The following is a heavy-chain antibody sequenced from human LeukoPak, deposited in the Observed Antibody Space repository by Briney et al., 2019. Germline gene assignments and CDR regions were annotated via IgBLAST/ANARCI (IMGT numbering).Heavy chain of an antibody. CDR2: ISNDGSNK. J-gene: IGHJ4*02. CDR1: GFTFTTYA. CDR3: ARDKVVGPSNFDY. D-gene: IGHD1-26*01. V-gene: IGHV3-30*04. Sequence: TGGSLRLSCAASGFTFTTYAMHWVRQAPGKGLEWVAVISNDGSNKYYADSVKGRFTISRDNAKNSLYLQMNSLRAEDTAVYYCARDKVVGPSNFDYWGQGTLVTVSS.